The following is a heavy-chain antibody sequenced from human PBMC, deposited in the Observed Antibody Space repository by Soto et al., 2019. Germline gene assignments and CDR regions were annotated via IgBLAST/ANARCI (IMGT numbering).Heavy chain of an antibody. Sequence: LRLSCAAPVFIFTNYAINWVRHAPAKMLEWGSFIGGRGNSAYYADSVQGRVTISRDNSKNTLSLQMSSLTADDTAIYYCVRENRDSFDFWGRGTMVTVSS. D-gene: IGHD2-21*02. J-gene: IGHJ3*01. CDR1: VFIFTNYA. CDR2: IGGRGNSA. CDR3: VRENRDSFDF. V-gene: IGHV3-23*01.